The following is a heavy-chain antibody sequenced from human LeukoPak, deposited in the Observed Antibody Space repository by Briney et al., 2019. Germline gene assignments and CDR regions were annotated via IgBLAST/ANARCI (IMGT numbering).Heavy chain of an antibody. V-gene: IGHV3-23*01. CDR2: ISGSGGST. Sequence: PGGSLRLSCAASGFTFSSYAMSWVRQAPGKGLEWVSAISGSGGSTYYADSVKGRFTISRDNSKNTLYLQMNSLRAEDTAVYYCAKSGFPGRDPDWSIRYCSGGSCLSSGMDVWGQGTTVTVSS. CDR3: AKSGFPGRDPDWSIRYCSGGSCLSSGMDV. CDR1: GFTFSSYA. J-gene: IGHJ6*02. D-gene: IGHD2-15*01.